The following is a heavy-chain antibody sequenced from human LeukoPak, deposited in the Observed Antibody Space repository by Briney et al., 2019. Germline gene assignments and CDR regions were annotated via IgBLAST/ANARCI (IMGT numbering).Heavy chain of an antibody. J-gene: IGHJ4*02. Sequence: PSETLSLTCTVSGGSISSYYWSWIRQPAGKGLEWIGRIYTGGSTNYNPSLKSRVTMSVDTSKNQFSLKLSSVTAADTAVYYCAGETDIVVVPALWGQGTLVTVSS. CDR1: GGSISSYY. CDR2: IYTGGST. D-gene: IGHD2-2*01. CDR3: AGETDIVVVPAL. V-gene: IGHV4-4*07.